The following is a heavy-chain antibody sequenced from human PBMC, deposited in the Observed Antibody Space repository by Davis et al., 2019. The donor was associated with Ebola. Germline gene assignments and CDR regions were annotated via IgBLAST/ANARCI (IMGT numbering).Heavy chain of an antibody. CDR1: GFTFSSYA. V-gene: IGHV3-21*01. D-gene: IGHD5-18*01. Sequence: GGSLRLSCAASGFTFSSYAMSWVRQAPGKGLEWVSSISSRSYYIYYADSLKGRFTISRDNAKNSLYLQMNSLRAEDTAVYYCSREVRGGFSPMDLWGTGTTVTVSS. CDR3: SREVRGGFSPMDL. CDR2: ISSRSYYI. J-gene: IGHJ6*04.